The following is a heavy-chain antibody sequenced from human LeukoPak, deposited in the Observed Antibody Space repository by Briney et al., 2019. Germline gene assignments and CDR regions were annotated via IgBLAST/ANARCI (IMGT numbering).Heavy chain of an antibody. CDR1: GGTFSSYA. V-gene: IGHV1-69*04. D-gene: IGHD6-19*01. CDR2: IIPILGIA. CDR3: ARDRASGYSRGWHLDY. Sequence: SVKVSCKASGGTFSSYAISWVRQAPGQGLEWMGRIIPILGIANYAQKFQGRVTITADKSTSTAYMELSSLRSEDTAVYYCARDRASGYSRGWHLDYWGQGTLVTVSS. J-gene: IGHJ4*02.